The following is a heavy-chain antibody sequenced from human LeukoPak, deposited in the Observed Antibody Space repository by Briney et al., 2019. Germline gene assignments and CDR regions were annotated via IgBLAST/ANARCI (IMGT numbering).Heavy chain of an antibody. CDR3: ARDSYSSSPGDFDY. Sequence: NPGGSLRLSCVGSGFSFSNSDMNWVRQAPGKGLEWVSSISTTSDYIYHADSVKGRFTTSRDNAKKSLYLQMNSLRADDTGVYYCARDSYSSSPGDFDYWGQGTLVTVSS. V-gene: IGHV3-21*01. D-gene: IGHD6-6*01. J-gene: IGHJ4*02. CDR2: ISTTSDYI. CDR1: GFSFSNSD.